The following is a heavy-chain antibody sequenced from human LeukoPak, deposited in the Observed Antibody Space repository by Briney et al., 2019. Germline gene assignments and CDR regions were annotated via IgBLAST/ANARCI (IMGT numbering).Heavy chain of an antibody. CDR1: GYTFTGYY. CDR3: ARVRSHYDILTGFDY. J-gene: IGHJ4*02. Sequence: ASVKVSCKASGYTFTGYYMHWVRQAPGQGLAWMGWINPNSGGTNYAQKFQGRVTMTRSTSISTAYMELSRLRSDDTAVYYCARVRSHYDILTGFDYWGQGTLVTVSS. CDR2: INPNSGGT. D-gene: IGHD3-9*01. V-gene: IGHV1-2*02.